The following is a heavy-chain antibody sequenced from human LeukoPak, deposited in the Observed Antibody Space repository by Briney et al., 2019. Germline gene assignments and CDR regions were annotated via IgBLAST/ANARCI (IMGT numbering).Heavy chain of an antibody. CDR3: ARRLTQYDCFDP. D-gene: IGHD2-2*01. Sequence: SQTLSLTCAISGDSVSSNSVTWNWIRQSPSRGLEWLGGTYYRSTWYNDYAVSVRGRITVNPDTSKNQFSLHLNSVTPEDTAVYYCARRLTQYDCFDPWGQGILDTVSS. V-gene: IGHV6-1*01. CDR1: GDSVSSNSVT. J-gene: IGHJ5*02. CDR2: TYYRSTWYN.